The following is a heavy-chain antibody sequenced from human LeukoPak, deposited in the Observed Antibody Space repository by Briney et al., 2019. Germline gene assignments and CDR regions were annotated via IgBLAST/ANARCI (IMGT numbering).Heavy chain of an antibody. D-gene: IGHD5-24*01. CDR2: INTNTGNP. Sequence: ASVTVSCKASGYTFTSYAMNWVRQAPGQGLEWMGWINTNTGNPTYAQGFTGRFVFSLDTSVSTAYLQISSLKAEDTAVYYCARERWWPPGYYYGMDVWGQGTTVTVSS. CDR3: ARERWWPPGYYYGMDV. V-gene: IGHV7-4-1*02. J-gene: IGHJ6*02. CDR1: GYTFTSYA.